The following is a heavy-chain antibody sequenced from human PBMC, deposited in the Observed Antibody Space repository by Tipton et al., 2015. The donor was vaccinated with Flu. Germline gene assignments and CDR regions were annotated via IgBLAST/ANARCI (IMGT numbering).Heavy chain of an antibody. CDR1: GGSISSYY. D-gene: IGHD2-15*01. CDR2: IYTSGST. Sequence: TLSLTCTVSGGSISSYYWSWIRQPAGKGLEWIGRIYTSGSTNYNPSLKSRVTISVDTSKNQFSLKLSSVAAADTAVYYCARELVVVATIDYWGQGTLVTVSS. J-gene: IGHJ4*02. V-gene: IGHV4-4*07. CDR3: ARELVVVATIDY.